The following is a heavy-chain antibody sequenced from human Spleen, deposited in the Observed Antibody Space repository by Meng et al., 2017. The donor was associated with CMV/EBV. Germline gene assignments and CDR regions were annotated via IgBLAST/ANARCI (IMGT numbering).Heavy chain of an antibody. J-gene: IGHJ5*02. Sequence: LSLTCAVSGVSFSGYYWSWVRQSPGKGLEWIGEIIESGGTVYNPSLESRVTMSIDKSNNQFSLRLTSVTAADTAVYFCARGKLNLSPWGQGTLVTVSS. CDR1: GVSFSGYY. CDR2: IIESGGT. D-gene: IGHD3-9*01. V-gene: IGHV4-34*12. CDR3: ARGKLNLSP.